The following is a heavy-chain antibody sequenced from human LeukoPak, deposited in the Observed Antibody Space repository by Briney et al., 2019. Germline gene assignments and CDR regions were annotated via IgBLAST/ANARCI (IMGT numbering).Heavy chain of an antibody. CDR1: GFTFSSYA. CDR3: AKDPLGRFDH. CDR2: INSGKT. D-gene: IGHD1-14*01. J-gene: IGHJ5*02. V-gene: IGHV3-23*01. Sequence: GGSLRLSCAASGFTFSSYAMSWVRQAPGKGLEWVSAINSGKTYYADSVKGRFTISRDNSKNTLYLQMSSLRAEDTAIYYCAKDPLGRFDHWGQGTLVTVSS.